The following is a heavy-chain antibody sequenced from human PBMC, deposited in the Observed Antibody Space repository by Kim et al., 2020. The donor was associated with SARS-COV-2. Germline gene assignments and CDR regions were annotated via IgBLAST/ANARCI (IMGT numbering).Heavy chain of an antibody. Sequence: YVDSVKGRFTISRDNAKNSLYLQMNSLRAEDTAVYYWAREQWLGVGYFDYWGQGTLVTVSS. CDR3: AREQWLGVGYFDY. J-gene: IGHJ4*02. D-gene: IGHD6-19*01. V-gene: IGHV3-7*03.